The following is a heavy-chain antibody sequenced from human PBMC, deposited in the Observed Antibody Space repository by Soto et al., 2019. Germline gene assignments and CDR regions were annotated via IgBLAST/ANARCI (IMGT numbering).Heavy chain of an antibody. D-gene: IGHD6-19*01. Sequence: SETLSLTCAVSGGSISSSNWWSWVRQPPGKGLEWIGEIYHSGSTNYNPSLKSRVTISVDKSKNQFSLKLSSVTAADTAVYYCARVLGIALLGIGYYGMDVWGQGTTVTVS. J-gene: IGHJ6*02. CDR1: GGSISSSNW. CDR2: IYHSGST. CDR3: ARVLGIALLGIGYYGMDV. V-gene: IGHV4-4*02.